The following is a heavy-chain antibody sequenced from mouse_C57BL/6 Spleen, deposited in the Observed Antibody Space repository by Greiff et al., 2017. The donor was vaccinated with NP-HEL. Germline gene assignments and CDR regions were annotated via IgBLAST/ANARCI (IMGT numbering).Heavy chain of an antibody. CDR1: GYTFTSYW. V-gene: IGHV1-64*01. D-gene: IGHD1-1*01. CDR3: ARARTTVVAHFDY. CDR2: IHPNSGST. Sequence: QVQLQQPGAELVKPGASVKLSCKASGYTFTSYWMHWVKQRPGQGLEWIGMIHPNSGSTNYNEKFKSKATLTVDKSSSTAYMQLSSLTSEDSAVYYCARARTTVVAHFDYWGQGTTLTVSS. J-gene: IGHJ2*01.